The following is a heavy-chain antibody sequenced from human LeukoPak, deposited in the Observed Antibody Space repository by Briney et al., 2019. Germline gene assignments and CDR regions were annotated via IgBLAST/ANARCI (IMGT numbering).Heavy chain of an antibody. CDR1: GFNFVDYA. CDR3: ARAPYYYDSSGYDTDY. CDR2: ISGDGAST. Sequence: GGSLRLSCAASGFNFVDYAMHWVRQAPGKGLEWVSLISGDGASTYYADSVKGRFTISRDNSKNSLSLQMNNLKTEDTALYYCARAPYYYDSSGYDTDYWGQGTLVTVSS. D-gene: IGHD3-22*01. J-gene: IGHJ4*02. V-gene: IGHV3-43*02.